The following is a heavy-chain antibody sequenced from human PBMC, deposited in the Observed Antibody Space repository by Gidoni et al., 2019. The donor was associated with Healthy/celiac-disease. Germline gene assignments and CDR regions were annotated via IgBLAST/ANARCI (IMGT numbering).Heavy chain of an antibody. J-gene: IGHJ4*02. CDR1: GFTFSSYA. CDR3: VKDTRNWNDVCFDY. V-gene: IGHV3-64D*06. Sequence: EVQLVESGGGWVQPGGSVRLSCSASGFTFSSYAMHWVRQAPGKGLEYVSASSSNGGSTYYADSVKGRFTISRDNSKNTLYLQMSSLRAEDTAVYYCVKDTRNWNDVCFDYWGQGTLVTVSS. D-gene: IGHD1-1*01. CDR2: SSSNGGST.